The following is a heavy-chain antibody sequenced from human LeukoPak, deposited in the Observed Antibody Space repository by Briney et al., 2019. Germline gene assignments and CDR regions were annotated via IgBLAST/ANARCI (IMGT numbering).Heavy chain of an antibody. CDR1: GFTFSSYW. D-gene: IGHD4-17*01. J-gene: IGHJ4*02. Sequence: GGPLRLSCAASGFTFSSYWMTWVRQAPGKGLEWVSAISSSGINTYYTDSVKGRFTISRGNSKNTLYLQMNSLRAEDTAVYYCAKLVGATVTSDYWGQGTLVTVSS. CDR3: AKLVGATVTSDY. V-gene: IGHV3-23*01. CDR2: ISSSGINT.